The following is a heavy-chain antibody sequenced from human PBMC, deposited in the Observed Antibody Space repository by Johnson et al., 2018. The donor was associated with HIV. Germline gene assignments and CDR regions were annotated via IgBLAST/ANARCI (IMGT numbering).Heavy chain of an antibody. J-gene: IGHJ3*02. CDR2: IWYDGSNK. Sequence: QVQLVESGGGVVQPGRSLRLSCAASGFTFSSYGMHWVRQAPGKGLEWVAVIWYDGSNKYYADSVKGRFTISRDNSKNTLYLQMNSLRSEDTAVYYCARENVDTAMADAFDIWGQGTMVTVSS. D-gene: IGHD5-18*01. V-gene: IGHV3-33*01. CDR3: ARENVDTAMADAFDI. CDR1: GFTFSSYG.